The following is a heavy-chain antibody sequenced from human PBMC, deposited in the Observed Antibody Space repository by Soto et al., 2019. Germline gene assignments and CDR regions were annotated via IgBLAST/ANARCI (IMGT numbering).Heavy chain of an antibody. Sequence: SETLSLTCTVPGGSISSGRFYWGWVRQSPGKGLEWIGTIDHSGSTYTNPSLKSRVTISVDTSKNQMSLTLTSVTAADTAVYYCARDSSIISWFFEWGQGILVTVSS. CDR3: ARDSSIISWFFE. CDR1: GGSISSGRFY. D-gene: IGHD6-13*01. CDR2: IDHSGST. J-gene: IGHJ4*02. V-gene: IGHV4-39*02.